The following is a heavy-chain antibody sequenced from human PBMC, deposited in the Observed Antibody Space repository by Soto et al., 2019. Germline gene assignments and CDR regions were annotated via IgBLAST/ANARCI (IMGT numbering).Heavy chain of an antibody. D-gene: IGHD6-13*01. Sequence: ASVKVSCKASGYSFTRCGMHWVRQAPGQGLEWMGWLRTYNGNTNYAQKLQGRVTMTTYTYTSTASMEQRSPRSDDTVGYYCAGERDDSSWPSAEFLQHCGQGTLASDSS. CDR1: GYSFTRCG. CDR2: LRTYNGNT. V-gene: IGHV1-18*01. CDR3: AGERDDSSWPSAEFLQH. J-gene: IGHJ1*01.